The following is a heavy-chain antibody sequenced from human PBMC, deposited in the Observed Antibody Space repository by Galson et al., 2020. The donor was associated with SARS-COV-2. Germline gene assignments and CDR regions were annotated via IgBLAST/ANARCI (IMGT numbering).Heavy chain of an antibody. CDR3: ARLRRHPDFWSGYYPFGYYYYMDV. CDR1: GGSISSYY. Sequence: SETLSLTCTVSGGSISSYYWSWIRQPPGKGLEWIGYIYYSGSTNYNPSLKSRVTISVDTSKNQFSLKLSSVTAADTAVYYCARLRRHPDFWSGYYPFGYYYYMDVWGKGTTVTVSS. V-gene: IGHV4-59*08. J-gene: IGHJ6*03. D-gene: IGHD3-3*01. CDR2: IYYSGST.